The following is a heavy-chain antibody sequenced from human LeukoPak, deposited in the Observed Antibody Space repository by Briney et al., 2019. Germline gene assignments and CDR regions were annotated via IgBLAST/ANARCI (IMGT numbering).Heavy chain of an antibody. D-gene: IGHD2-15*01. CDR1: GFSFSFYW. V-gene: IGHV3-7*01. Sequence: PGGSLRLSCGASGFSFSFYWMTWVRQAPGKGLMWVDNINQDGSEEYYVASVKGRFTSSRDNAKNSLYLQMTSLRAEDRAIYYCAREGSKSCSGGSCYLNWFDPWGKGTLVTVSS. CDR2: INQDGSEE. J-gene: IGHJ5*02. CDR3: AREGSKSCSGGSCYLNWFDP.